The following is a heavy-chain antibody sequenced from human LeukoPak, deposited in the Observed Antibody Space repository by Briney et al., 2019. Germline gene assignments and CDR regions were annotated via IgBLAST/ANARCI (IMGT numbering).Heavy chain of an antibody. CDR2: IKRDGNEK. CDR3: AKEGAYPIITYDS. D-gene: IGHD3-10*01. CDR1: GFTFSSCW. J-gene: IGHJ5*01. V-gene: IGHV3-7*01. Sequence: GGSLRLSCAASGFTFSSCWMNWVRQAPGKGLDWVANIKRDGNEKNYVDSVRGRFSISRDNAKNSLYLQMDSLRAEDAAVYYCAKEGAYPIITYDSWGQGALVTVPS.